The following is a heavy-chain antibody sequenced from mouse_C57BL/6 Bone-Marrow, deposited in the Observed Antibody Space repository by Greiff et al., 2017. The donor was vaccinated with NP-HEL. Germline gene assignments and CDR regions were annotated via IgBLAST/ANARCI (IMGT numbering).Heavy chain of an antibody. CDR2: IHPNSGST. CDR1: GYTFTSYW. Sequence: QVQLQQSGAELVKPGASVKLSCKASGYTFTSYWMHWVKQRPGQGLEWIGMIHPNSGSTNYNEKFKNKATLTVDKSSSTVYMQLSSLTSEDSAVYYCARYLDYWGQGTSVTVSS. J-gene: IGHJ4*01. V-gene: IGHV1-64*01. CDR3: ARYLDY.